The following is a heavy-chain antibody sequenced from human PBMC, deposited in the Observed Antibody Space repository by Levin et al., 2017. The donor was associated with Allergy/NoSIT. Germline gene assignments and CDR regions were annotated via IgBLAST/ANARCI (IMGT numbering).Heavy chain of an antibody. J-gene: IGHJ4*02. D-gene: IGHD2-2*01. Sequence: GGSLRLSCAVSGFTFSTYWMHWVRQAPGKGLVWVSRINSGGSATDYADSVKGRFTISRDNARNTLYLQMNSLSAEDTAVYYCAKGGSSATSCLDYWGQGTLVTVSS. CDR3: AKGGSSATSCLDY. CDR2: INSGGSAT. CDR1: GFTFSTYW. V-gene: IGHV3-74*01.